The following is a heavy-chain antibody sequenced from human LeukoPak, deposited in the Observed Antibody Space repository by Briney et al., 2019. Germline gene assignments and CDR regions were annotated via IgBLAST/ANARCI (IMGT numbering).Heavy chain of an antibody. CDR3: ARDQALYFSYGDF. Sequence: GVSLRLSCAASGFTFSNYCMHWVRQAPGKGLEWLAAIFYDGSNKYYADTVKGRFTISRDNSKNMLYLQVNSLTAKDTAVYYCARDQALYFSYGDFWGQGTLVAVSS. CDR2: IFYDGSNK. CDR1: GFTFSNYC. J-gene: IGHJ4*02. V-gene: IGHV3-33*01. D-gene: IGHD2/OR15-2a*01.